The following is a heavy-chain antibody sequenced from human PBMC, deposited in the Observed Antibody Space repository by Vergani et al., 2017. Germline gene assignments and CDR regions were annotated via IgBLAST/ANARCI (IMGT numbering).Heavy chain of an antibody. CDR2: IYYSGTT. Sequence: QVQLQESGPGLVKASQTLSLTCSVSGAYVGSGGYYWTWVRQRHGMGLDWICYIYYSGTTYYNPSLESPLTISLDPSENHLSQKLTSVTDADTAVNYCARQKDYYMDVLGKGTTVTVS. J-gene: IGHJ6*03. CDR1: GAYVGSGGYY. V-gene: IGHV4-31*01. CDR3: ARQKDYYMDV.